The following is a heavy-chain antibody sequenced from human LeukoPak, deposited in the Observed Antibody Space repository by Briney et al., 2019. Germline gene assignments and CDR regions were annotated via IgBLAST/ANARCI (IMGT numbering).Heavy chain of an antibody. J-gene: IGHJ5*02. CDR2: INHSGTT. CDR3: ASSTIFGVVANWFDP. D-gene: IGHD3-3*01. CDR1: GGSFSGYH. V-gene: IGHV4-34*01. Sequence: SETLSLTCAVYGGSFSGYHWSWIRQSPGKGLEWIGEINHSGTTNYNPSLKSRVTISVDMSKNQFSLNLASVTAADTAVYYCASSTIFGVVANWFDPWGQGMLVTVSS.